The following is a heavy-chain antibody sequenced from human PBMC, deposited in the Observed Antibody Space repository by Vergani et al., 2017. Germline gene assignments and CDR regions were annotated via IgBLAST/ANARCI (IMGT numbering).Heavy chain of an antibody. D-gene: IGHD2-15*01. CDR3: ARILCSGGGCYFWE. Sequence: QVQLVQSGAEVKKPGSSVKVSCKASGGTFSSYTISWVRQAPGQGREWMGRIIPILGIANYAQKFQGRVTLAADKSTSTAYMELSSLRSEDTAVYYCARILCSGGGCYFWEWGQGTLVTVSS. CDR1: GGTFSSYT. J-gene: IGHJ4*02. V-gene: IGHV1-69*02. CDR2: IIPILGIA.